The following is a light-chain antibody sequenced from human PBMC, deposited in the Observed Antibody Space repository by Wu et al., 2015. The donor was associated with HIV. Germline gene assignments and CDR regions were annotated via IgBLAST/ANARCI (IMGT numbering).Light chain of an antibody. J-gene: IGKJ1*01. CDR3: LQDFQFCGP. CDR1: QGIRND. CDR2: GAS. V-gene: IGKV1-6*01. Sequence: AIQMTQFPSSLSASVGDRVTITCRASQGIRNDVSWFQHKPGKAPKLLIYGASTLQSGVPSRFRGSGYGTDFSLIISSLQPEDSATYYCLQDFQFCGPFGQGTKVEIK.